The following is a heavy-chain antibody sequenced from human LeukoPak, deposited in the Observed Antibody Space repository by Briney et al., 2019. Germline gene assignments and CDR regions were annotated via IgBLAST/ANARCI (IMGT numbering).Heavy chain of an antibody. Sequence: GGSLRLSCAASGFIISGDSMNWVRQTPGKGLEWIAYISRDSGIKYYADSVRGRFTISRDNAKNSLYLQMHSLRAEDTAVYYCVRDNPRCCGVVPANIDDYWGQGTLVTVSS. CDR2: ISRDSGIK. J-gene: IGHJ4*02. CDR1: GFIISGDS. V-gene: IGHV3-48*01. CDR3: VRDNPRCCGVVPANIDDY. D-gene: IGHD2-2*01.